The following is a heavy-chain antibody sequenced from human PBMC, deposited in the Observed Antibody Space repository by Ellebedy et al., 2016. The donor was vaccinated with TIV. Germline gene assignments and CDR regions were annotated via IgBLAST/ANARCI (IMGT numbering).Heavy chain of an antibody. CDR2: ISASGIST. CDR1: GFSFSNFA. V-gene: IGHV3-23*01. Sequence: GGSLRLSCGAFGFSFSNFAMTWVRQAPGKGLEWASSISASGISTDYADSVRGRVTISRDNSRNTLYLQMDSLRADDTAVYYCAKLDSSGYYYGRFDYWGQGTLVTVSS. D-gene: IGHD3-22*01. CDR3: AKLDSSGYYYGRFDY. J-gene: IGHJ4*02.